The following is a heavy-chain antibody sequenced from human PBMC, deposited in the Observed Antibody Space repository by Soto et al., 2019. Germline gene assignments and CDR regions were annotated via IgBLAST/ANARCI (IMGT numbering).Heavy chain of an antibody. V-gene: IGHV5-51*01. CDR1: GYSFTSYW. Sequence: GESLKISCKGSGYSFTSYWIGWVRQMPGKGLEWMGIIYPGDSDTRYSPSFQGQVTTSADKSISTAYLQWSSLKASDTAMYYCERQGYDFWRSPPYGMVVWGQGTTVTVSS. D-gene: IGHD3-3*01. J-gene: IGHJ6*02. CDR3: ERQGYDFWRSPPYGMVV. CDR2: IYPGDSDT.